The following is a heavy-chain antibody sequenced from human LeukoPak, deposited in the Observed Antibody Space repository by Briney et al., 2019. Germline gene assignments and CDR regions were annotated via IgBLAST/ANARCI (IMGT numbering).Heavy chain of an antibody. J-gene: IGHJ5*02. CDR3: ASAFWSGYYRGSIWFDP. V-gene: IGHV4-59*11. D-gene: IGHD3-3*01. CDR1: GGSISSHY. Sequence: SETLSLTCTVSGGSISSHYWSWIRQPPGKGLEWIGYIYYSGSTNYNPSLKSRVTISVDTSKNQFSLKLSSVTAADTAVYYCASAFWSGYYRGSIWFDPWGQGTLVTVSS. CDR2: IYYSGST.